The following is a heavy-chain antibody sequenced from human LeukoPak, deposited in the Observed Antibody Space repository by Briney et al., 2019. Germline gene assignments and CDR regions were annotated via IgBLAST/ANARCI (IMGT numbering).Heavy chain of an antibody. CDR2: IKQDGSEK. D-gene: IGHD6-13*01. CDR3: ARDGSSSWYNWFDP. Sequence: PGGSLRLSCAASGFTFSSYWMSWVRQAPGKGLEWVANIKQDGSEKYYVDSVKGRFTISRDNAKNSLYLQMNSLRAEDTAVYYCARDGSSSWYNWFDPWGQGTLVTVSS. J-gene: IGHJ5*02. CDR1: GFTFSSYW. V-gene: IGHV3-7*01.